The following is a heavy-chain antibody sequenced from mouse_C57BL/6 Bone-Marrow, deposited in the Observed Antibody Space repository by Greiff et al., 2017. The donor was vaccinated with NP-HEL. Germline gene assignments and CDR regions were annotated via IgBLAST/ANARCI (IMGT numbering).Heavy chain of an antibody. D-gene: IGHD6-5*01. J-gene: IGHJ2*01. Sequence: VQLQQSGPELVKPGASVKISCKASGYAFSSSWMNWVKQRPGKGLEWIGRIYPGDGDTNYNGKFKGKATLTADKSSSTAYMQLSSLTSEDSAVYFCARGVLCYFDYWGQGTTLTVSS. CDR3: ARGVLCYFDY. CDR2: IYPGDGDT. CDR1: GYAFSSSW. V-gene: IGHV1-82*01.